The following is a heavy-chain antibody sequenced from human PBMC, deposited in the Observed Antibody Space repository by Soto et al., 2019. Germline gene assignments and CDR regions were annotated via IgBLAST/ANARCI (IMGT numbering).Heavy chain of an antibody. D-gene: IGHD3-22*01. CDR1: GGTFSSYA. CDR3: ARETLYYYDSSGYYRTRDYYYGMDV. Sequence: SVKVSCKASGGTFSSYAISWVRQAPGQGLEWMGGIIPIFGTANYAQKFQGRVTITADESTSTAYMELSSLRSEDTAVYYCARETLYYYDSSGYYRTRDYYYGMDVWGQGTTVTVSS. J-gene: IGHJ6*02. CDR2: IIPIFGTA. V-gene: IGHV1-69*13.